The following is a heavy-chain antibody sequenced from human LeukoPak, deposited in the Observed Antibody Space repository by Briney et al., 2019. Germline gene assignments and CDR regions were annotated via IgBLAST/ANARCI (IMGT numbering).Heavy chain of an antibody. V-gene: IGHV4-39*07. CDR3: ARGRVYYYGSGTTYFFDY. CDR2: IYYSGST. D-gene: IGHD3-10*01. CDR1: GGSITNGYY. Sequence: PSETLSLTCTVSGGSITNGYYWGWIRQPPGKGLEWIGIIYYSGSTYYSPSLKSRVTISVDTSKNQFSLKLSSVAAADTAVYYCARGRVYYYGSGTTYFFDYWGQGTLVTVSS. J-gene: IGHJ4*02.